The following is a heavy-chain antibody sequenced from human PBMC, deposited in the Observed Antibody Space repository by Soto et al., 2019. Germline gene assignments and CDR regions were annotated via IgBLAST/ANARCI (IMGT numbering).Heavy chain of an antibody. CDR1: GGSISSGGYY. Sequence: SETLSLTCTVSGGSISSGGYYWSWIRQHPGKGLEWIGYIYYSGSTYYNPSLKSRVTISVDTSKNQFSLKLSSVTAADTAVYYCARVTMIVVVIPRVERIGPWGQGTLVTVSS. CDR2: IYYSGST. V-gene: IGHV4-31*03. CDR3: ARVTMIVVVIPRVERIGP. D-gene: IGHD3-22*01. J-gene: IGHJ5*02.